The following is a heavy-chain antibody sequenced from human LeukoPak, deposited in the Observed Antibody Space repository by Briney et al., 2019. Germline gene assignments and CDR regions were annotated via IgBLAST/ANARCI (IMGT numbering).Heavy chain of an antibody. D-gene: IGHD6-19*01. CDR2: INAYNGDT. CDR1: GYTFTNYG. Sequence: GASVKVSCKASGYTFTNYGISWVRQAPGQGLEWMGWINAYNGDTNYAQKLQGRVTMTTDTSTSTAYMELRSLRSDDTAVYYCARPRGSNGRGDFDYWGQGTLVTVSS. CDR3: ARPRGSNGRGDFDY. J-gene: IGHJ4*02. V-gene: IGHV1-18*01.